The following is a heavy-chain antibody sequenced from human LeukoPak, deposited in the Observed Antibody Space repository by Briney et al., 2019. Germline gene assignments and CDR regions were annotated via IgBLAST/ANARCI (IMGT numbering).Heavy chain of an antibody. J-gene: IGHJ3*02. CDR3: ARGYYDSSEGAFDI. CDR2: IHYSGST. Sequence: SETLSLTCTVSGGSISSGGYYWSWIRQHPGKGLEWIGYIHYSGSTYYNPSLKSRVTISVDTSKNQFSLKLSSVTAADTAVYYCARGYYDSSEGAFDIWGQGTMVTVSS. V-gene: IGHV4-31*03. CDR1: GGSISSGGYY. D-gene: IGHD3-22*01.